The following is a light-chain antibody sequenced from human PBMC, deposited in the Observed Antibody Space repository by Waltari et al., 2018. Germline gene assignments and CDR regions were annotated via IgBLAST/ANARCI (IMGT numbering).Light chain of an antibody. CDR2: AAS. J-gene: IGKJ2*01. CDR3: QQSYSTPVYT. CDR1: QSISSY. Sequence: DIQMTQSQSSLSASVGDRVTITCRASQSISSYLNWYQQKPGKAPKLLIYAASSLQSGVPSRFSGSGSGTDFTLTISSLQPEDFATYYCQQSYSTPVYTFGQGTKLEI. V-gene: IGKV1-39*01.